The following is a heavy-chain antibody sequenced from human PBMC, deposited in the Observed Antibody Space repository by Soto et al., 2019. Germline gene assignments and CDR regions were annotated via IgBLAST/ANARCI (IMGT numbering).Heavy chain of an antibody. CDR3: AREVCSGSTASCYKGLDF. V-gene: IGHV3-43D*04. Sequence: GGSLRLSCAASGFTFDDYAVNWVRQAPGKGLEWVSLISWDGGSTYYADSVRGRFIVSRDNSKNSLYLQMSSLRVEDTALYYCAREVCSGSTASCYKGLDFWGQGALVTVSS. D-gene: IGHD2-2*02. J-gene: IGHJ4*02. CDR1: GFTFDDYA. CDR2: ISWDGGST.